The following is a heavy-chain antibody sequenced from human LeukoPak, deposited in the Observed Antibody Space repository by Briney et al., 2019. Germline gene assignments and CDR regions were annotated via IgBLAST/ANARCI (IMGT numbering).Heavy chain of an antibody. V-gene: IGHV3-23*01. CDR3: AKDLEIGYSSGWYRRFYYYYMDV. J-gene: IGHJ6*03. D-gene: IGHD6-19*01. Sequence: GGFLRLSCAASGFTFSSYAMSWVRQAPGKGLEWVSAISGSGGSTYYADSVKGRFTISRDNSKNTLYLQMNSLRAEDTAVYYCAKDLEIGYSSGWYRRFYYYYMDVWAKGPRSPSP. CDR1: GFTFSSYA. CDR2: ISGSGGST.